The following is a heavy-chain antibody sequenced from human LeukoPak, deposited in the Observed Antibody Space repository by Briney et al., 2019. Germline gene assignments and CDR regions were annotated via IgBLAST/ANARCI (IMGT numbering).Heavy chain of an antibody. CDR3: AELGITMIGGV. J-gene: IGHJ6*04. CDR1: GFDFSGFS. D-gene: IGHD3-10*02. Sequence: GGSLRLSCVVSGFDFSGFSMSWVRQAPGKGLEWVAIMDEYGSDIFYVESVKGRFTISRDNAKNSLYLQMNSLRAEDTAVYYCAELGITMIGGVWGKGTTVTISS. CDR2: MDEYGSDI. V-gene: IGHV3-7*01.